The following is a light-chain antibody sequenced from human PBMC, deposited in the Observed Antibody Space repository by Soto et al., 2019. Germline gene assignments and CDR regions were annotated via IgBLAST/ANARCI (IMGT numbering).Light chain of an antibody. V-gene: IGKV3-15*01. Sequence: EIVLSQSPATLSLSPGERATLSCRASQSFSTYLAWYQQKPGQAPRLLIYGASTRATGIPARFSGSGSGSEFTLTISSLQSEDFAVYYCQQYTTWITFGQGTRREIK. J-gene: IGKJ5*01. CDR3: QQYTTWIT. CDR2: GAS. CDR1: QSFSTY.